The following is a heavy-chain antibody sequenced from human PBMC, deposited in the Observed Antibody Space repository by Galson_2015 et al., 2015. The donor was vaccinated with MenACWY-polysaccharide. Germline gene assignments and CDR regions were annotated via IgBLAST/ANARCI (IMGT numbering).Heavy chain of an antibody. CDR2: IKQDESEK. J-gene: IGHJ4*02. CDR3: ARAWEVPPAHYFDH. V-gene: IGHV3-7*03. CDR1: GFTFSSYW. Sequence: SLRLSCAASGFTFSSYWMSWVRQAPGKGLEWVANIKQDESEKYYVDSVKGRFTISRDNAKNSLYLEMNSLRAEDTAVHYCARAWEVPPAHYFDHWGQGRLVIVSS. D-gene: IGHD2-2*01.